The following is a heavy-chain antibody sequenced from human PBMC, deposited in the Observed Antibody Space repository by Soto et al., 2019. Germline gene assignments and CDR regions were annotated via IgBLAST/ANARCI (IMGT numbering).Heavy chain of an antibody. V-gene: IGHV3-23*01. CDR2: ISGSGGST. J-gene: IGHJ4*02. Sequence: GGSLRLSCAASGFTFSSYAMSWVRQAPGKGLEWVSAISGSGGSTYYADSVKGRFTISRDNSKNTLYLQMNSLRAEDTAVYYCAKDRSRVVVVPAAIDHWGQGTLVTVSS. CDR3: AKDRSRVVVVPAAIDH. D-gene: IGHD2-2*01. CDR1: GFTFSSYA.